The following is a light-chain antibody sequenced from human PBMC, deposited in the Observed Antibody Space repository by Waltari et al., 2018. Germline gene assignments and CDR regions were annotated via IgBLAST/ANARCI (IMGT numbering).Light chain of an antibody. V-gene: IGLV3-21*04. CDR2: YDS. J-gene: IGLJ1*01. Sequence: SYVLTQPPSVSVAPGETARITCGGDNIGSYSVHWYQQKPGQAPWLVIRYDSDRPSGIPGRFSGSNSANTATLTISRVEAGDEANYYCQVWHAAIDPGVFGTGTEVTV. CDR1: NIGSYS. CDR3: QVWHAAIDPGV.